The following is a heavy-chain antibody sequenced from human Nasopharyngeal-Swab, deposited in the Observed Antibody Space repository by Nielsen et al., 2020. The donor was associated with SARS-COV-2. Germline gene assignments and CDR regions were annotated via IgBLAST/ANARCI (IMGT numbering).Heavy chain of an antibody. J-gene: IGHJ6*03. D-gene: IGHD2-8*02. CDR2: IWYDGSNK. CDR3: ARDLGVYAILHYMDV. V-gene: IGHV3-33*01. Sequence: GGSLRLSCAASGFTFSSYGVHWVRQAPGKGLEWVAVIWYDGSNKYYADSVKGRFTISRDNSKNTLYLQMNSLRAEDTAVYYCARDLGVYAILHYMDVWGKGTTVTVSS. CDR1: GFTFSSYG.